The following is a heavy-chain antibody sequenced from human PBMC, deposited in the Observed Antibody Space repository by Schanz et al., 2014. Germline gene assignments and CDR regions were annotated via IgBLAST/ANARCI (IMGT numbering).Heavy chain of an antibody. CDR1: GFTVSSNH. J-gene: IGHJ4*02. D-gene: IGHD1-1*01. V-gene: IGHV3-13*01. CDR2: IGYLGDT. Sequence: VQLVESGGGLVQPGGSLRLSCAVSGFTVSSNHMNWVRQGTGKGLEWVSTIGYLGDTYYPDSVKGRFTVSRDSGQNSLYLQMNSLRAGDTAVYYCARGTDWSLHYWGQGALVTVSS. CDR3: ARGTDWSLHY.